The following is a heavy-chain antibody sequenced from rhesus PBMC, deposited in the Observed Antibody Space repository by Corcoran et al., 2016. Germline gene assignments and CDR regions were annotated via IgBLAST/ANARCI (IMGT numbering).Heavy chain of an antibody. J-gene: IGHJ4*01. CDR2: INGNSGST. D-gene: IGHD2-27*01. V-gene: IGHV4-80*01. CDR3: ARGLYCSGIYCYVY. Sequence: QVQLQESGPGLVKPSETLSLTCAVSGASISSYCWSWIRQPPGQGLEWIGEINGNSGSTYYNPSLKSRVPIAKDASKNQFSLKLSSVTAADTAVYYCARGLYCSGIYCYVYWGQGVLVTVSS. CDR1: GASISSYC.